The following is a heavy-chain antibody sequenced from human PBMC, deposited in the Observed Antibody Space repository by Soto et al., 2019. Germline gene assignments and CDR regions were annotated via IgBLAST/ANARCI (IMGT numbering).Heavy chain of an antibody. J-gene: IGHJ5*02. CDR1: GYTFTSYA. CDR3: ARYYDIPKNWFDP. CDR2: INAGNGNT. D-gene: IGHD3-9*01. V-gene: IGHV1-3*01. Sequence: ASVKVSCKASGYTFTSYAMHWVRQAPGQRLEWMGWINAGNGNTKYSQKFQGRVTMTRNTSISTAYMELSSLRSEDTAVYYCARYYDIPKNWFDPWGQGTLVTVSS.